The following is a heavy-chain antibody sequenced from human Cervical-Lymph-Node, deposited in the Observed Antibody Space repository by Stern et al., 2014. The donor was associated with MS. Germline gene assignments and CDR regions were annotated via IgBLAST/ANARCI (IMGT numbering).Heavy chain of an antibody. CDR1: GFSLRTSGMC. Sequence: ESGPALVKPTQTLTLTCTFSGFSLRTSGMCVSWIRQPPGKALEWLGRIDWDDDKYYSTSLKTRLTISKDTSRNQVVLTMTNMDPVDTATYYCARTLGSGWTYFYGLDVWGQGTTVTVSS. CDR2: IDWDDDK. CDR3: ARTLGSGWTYFYGLDV. V-gene: IGHV2-70*11. D-gene: IGHD6-25*01. J-gene: IGHJ6*02.